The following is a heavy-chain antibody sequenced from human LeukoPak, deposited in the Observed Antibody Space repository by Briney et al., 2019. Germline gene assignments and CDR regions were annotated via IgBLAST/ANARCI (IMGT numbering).Heavy chain of an antibody. Sequence: SGPTLVNPTQTLTLTCTFSGFSLTTSAVGVGWIRKPPVQPLQWLALIYSDNDKRYNPSLKSRLSITKDTSKNQVVLTVTNVNVEDTATYFCAHRGKYLTWFDPWGQGTLVIVSS. J-gene: IGHJ5*02. CDR1: GFSLTTSAVG. CDR3: AHRGKYLTWFDP. CDR2: IYSDNDK. V-gene: IGHV2-5*02. D-gene: IGHD2-2*01.